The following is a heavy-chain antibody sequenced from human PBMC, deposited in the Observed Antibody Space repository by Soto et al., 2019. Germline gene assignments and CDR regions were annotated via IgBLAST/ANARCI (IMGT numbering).Heavy chain of an antibody. V-gene: IGHV4-39*01. Sequence: SETLSLTCTVSGGSISSSSYYWGWIRQPPGKGLEWIGSIYYSGSTYYNPSLKSRVTISVDTSKNQFSLKLSSVTAADTAVYYCARRGYDFWSGYYNFDYWGQGTLVTVSS. D-gene: IGHD3-3*01. CDR2: IYYSGST. J-gene: IGHJ4*02. CDR1: GGSISSSSYY. CDR3: ARRGYDFWSGYYNFDY.